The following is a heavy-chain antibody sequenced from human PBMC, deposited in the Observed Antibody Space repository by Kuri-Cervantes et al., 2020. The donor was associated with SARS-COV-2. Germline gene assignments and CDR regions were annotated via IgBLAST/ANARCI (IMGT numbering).Heavy chain of an antibody. D-gene: IGHD4-17*01. CDR2: IIPVFGTA. Sequence: KISCKASGGTFSSYAISWVRQAPGQGLEWMGGIIPVFGTANYAQKFQGRVTITADESTSTAYMELSSLRSEDTAVYYCARPPEEGAVTTWGNDYWGQGTLVTVSS. J-gene: IGHJ4*02. CDR1: GGTFSSYA. CDR3: ARPPEEGAVTTWGNDY. V-gene: IGHV1-69*01.